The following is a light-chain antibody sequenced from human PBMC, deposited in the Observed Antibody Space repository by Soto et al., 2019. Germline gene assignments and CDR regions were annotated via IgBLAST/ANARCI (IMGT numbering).Light chain of an antibody. Sequence: DIQMTQSPSTLSASVGDRVTITCRASQSFSSWLAWYQQKPGKAPKLLIYDASSLESGVPSRFSGSGSGTEFTLTITSLQPEDFATYYCQYLNGAPTITFGQGTRLEIK. CDR3: QYLNGAPTIT. CDR1: QSFSSW. J-gene: IGKJ5*01. V-gene: IGKV1-5*01. CDR2: DAS.